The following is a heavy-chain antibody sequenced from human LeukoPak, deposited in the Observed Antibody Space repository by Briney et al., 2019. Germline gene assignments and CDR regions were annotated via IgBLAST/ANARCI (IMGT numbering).Heavy chain of an antibody. V-gene: IGHV4-59*01. CDR3: ARGGGYASPIGY. CDR2: IYHSGST. CDR1: GGPISAYY. Sequence: SETLSLTCTLSGGPISAYYWSWIRQPPGKGLEWIGYIYHSGSTNYNPSLKSRVTISVDTSKNQFSLKLSSVTAADTAVYYCARGGGYASPIGYWGQGALVTVSS. D-gene: IGHD5-12*01. J-gene: IGHJ4*02.